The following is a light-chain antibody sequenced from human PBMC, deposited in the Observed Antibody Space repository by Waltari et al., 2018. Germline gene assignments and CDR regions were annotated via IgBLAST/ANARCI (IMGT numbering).Light chain of an antibody. V-gene: IGKV4-1*01. J-gene: IGKJ3*01. Sequence: DIVMTQSPDSLAVSLGERATINCQSSQSVLYSSNNKNYLAWYQQKPGHPPKLLIYWASTRESGVPDRFSGSGSGTDFTLTISSLQAEDVAVYYCQQYYSTPFTFGPGTKVDIK. CDR1: QSVLYSSNNKNY. CDR3: QQYYSTPFT. CDR2: WAS.